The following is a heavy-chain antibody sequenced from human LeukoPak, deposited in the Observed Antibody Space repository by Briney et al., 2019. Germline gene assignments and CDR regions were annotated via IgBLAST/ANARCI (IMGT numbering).Heavy chain of an antibody. Sequence: GGSLRLSCAASGFTFEDYAMHWVRQAPGKGLEWVSGISWNSVNIGYTDSVKGRFTISRDNAKNSLYLQMNSLRAEDTAVYYCAKDLTIAVAGTLDYWGQGTLVTVSS. V-gene: IGHV3-9*01. D-gene: IGHD6-19*01. CDR3: AKDLTIAVAGTLDY. CDR2: ISWNSVNI. J-gene: IGHJ4*02. CDR1: GFTFEDYA.